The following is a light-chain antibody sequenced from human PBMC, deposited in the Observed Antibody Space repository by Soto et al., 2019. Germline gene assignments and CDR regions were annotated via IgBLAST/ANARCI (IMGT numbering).Light chain of an antibody. CDR2: EVS. CDR3: SSYAGFNNYV. J-gene: IGLJ1*01. Sequence: QSVLTQPPSASGSPGQSVTISCTGTSSDVGGYNYVSWYQHHPGKAPKLMIYEVSKRPSGVPDRFSGSKPGNTASLTVSGLQAEDEADYYCSSYAGFNNYVFGTGTKVTVL. CDR1: SSDVGGYNY. V-gene: IGLV2-8*01.